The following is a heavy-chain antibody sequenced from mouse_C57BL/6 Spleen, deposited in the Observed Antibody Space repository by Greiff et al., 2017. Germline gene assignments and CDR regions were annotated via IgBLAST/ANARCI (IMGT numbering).Heavy chain of an antibody. J-gene: IGHJ4*01. V-gene: IGHV1-18*01. D-gene: IGHD2-1*01. Sequence: VQLQQSGPELVKPGASVKIPCKASGYTFTDYNMDWVKQSHGKSLEWIGDINHNNGGTIYNQKFKGKATLTVDKSSSTAYMELRRLTSEDTAIYYCSRGYGNNDYAMDYWGKGTSVTVSS. CDR1: GYTFTDYN. CDR2: INHNNGGT. CDR3: SRGYGNNDYAMDY.